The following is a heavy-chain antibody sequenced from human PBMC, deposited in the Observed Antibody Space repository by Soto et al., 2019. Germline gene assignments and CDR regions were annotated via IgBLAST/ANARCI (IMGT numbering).Heavy chain of an antibody. D-gene: IGHD2-2*01. Sequence: EVQLVESGGGLVQPGGSLRLSCAASGLTVSSNYMSWVRQAPGKGLEWVSVMYSGGSTYYADSVKGRFIISRDHYKNTLYLQMDSLRVEDTAVYYCARDSSLHQPLFYGMDVWGQGTTVTVSS. CDR3: ARDSSLHQPLFYGMDV. CDR2: MYSGGST. V-gene: IGHV3-66*01. J-gene: IGHJ6*02. CDR1: GLTVSSNY.